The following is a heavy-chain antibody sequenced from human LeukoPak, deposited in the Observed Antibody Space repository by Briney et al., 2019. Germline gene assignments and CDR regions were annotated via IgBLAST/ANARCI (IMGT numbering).Heavy chain of an antibody. CDR2: IKQDGSEK. CDR3: ARDLGGYSGYDSHDY. D-gene: IGHD5-12*01. CDR1: GFTFSSYW. V-gene: IGHV3-7*01. Sequence: GGSLRLSCAASGFTFSSYWMSWVRQAPGKGLEWVANIKQDGSEKYYVDSVKGRFTISRDNAKNSLYLQMNSLRAEDTAVYHCARDLGGYSGYDSHDYWGQGTLVTVSS. J-gene: IGHJ4*02.